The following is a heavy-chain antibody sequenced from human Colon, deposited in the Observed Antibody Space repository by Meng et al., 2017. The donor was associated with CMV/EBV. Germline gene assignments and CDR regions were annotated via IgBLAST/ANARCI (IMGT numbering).Heavy chain of an antibody. CDR1: GFTFSSYA. V-gene: IGHV3-30*02. J-gene: IGHJ4*02. Sequence: GESLKISCAASGFTFSSYAFHWVRQAPGKGLEWVAFIRYDGTKADYADSVTGRFTISRDNAKSSLHLQMTSLRPEDTAVYYCAKEFVLGTHLDHWGQGTLVTVSS. D-gene: IGHD3-16*01. CDR3: AKEFVLGTHLDH. CDR2: IRYDGTKA.